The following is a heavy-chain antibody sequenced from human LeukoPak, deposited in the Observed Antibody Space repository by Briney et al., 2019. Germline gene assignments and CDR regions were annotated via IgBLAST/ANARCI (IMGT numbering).Heavy chain of an antibody. Sequence: SQTLSLTCAVSGGSISSGGYSWSWIRQPPGKGLEWIGYIYHSGSTYYNPSLKSRVTISVDRSKNQFSLKLSSVTAADTAVHYCATSGGSDYYYGMDVWGQGTTVTVSS. CDR2: IYHSGST. CDR3: ATSGGSDYYYGMDV. CDR1: GGSISSGGYS. V-gene: IGHV4-30-2*01. D-gene: IGHD4-23*01. J-gene: IGHJ6*02.